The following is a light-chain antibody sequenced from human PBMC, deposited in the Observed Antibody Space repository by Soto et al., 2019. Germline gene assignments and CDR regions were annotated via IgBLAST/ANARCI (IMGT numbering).Light chain of an antibody. J-gene: IGLJ3*02. CDR3: CSYASGSTWV. CDR2: EVT. CDR1: SNDVGSYNL. Sequence: QSVLTQPASVSGSPGQSITISCTGTSNDVGSYNLVSWYQQNPGKAPKLMIYEVTKRPSGVSNRFSGSKSGNTASLTISGLQAEDEADYFCCSYASGSTWVFGGGTKQTVL. V-gene: IGLV2-23*02.